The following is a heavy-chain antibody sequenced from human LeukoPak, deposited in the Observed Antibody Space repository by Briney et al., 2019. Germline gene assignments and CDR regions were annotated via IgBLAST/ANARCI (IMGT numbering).Heavy chain of an antibody. V-gene: IGHV4-59*01. D-gene: IGHD3-22*01. CDR3: ARDSPYYDSSGYPV. J-gene: IGHJ4*02. CDR1: GGSISSYY. CDR2: IYYSGST. Sequence: SETLSLTCTVSGGSISSYYWSWIRQPPGKGLEWTGYIYYSGSTNYNPSLKSRVTISVDTSKNQFSLKLSSVTAADTAVYYCARDSPYYDSSGYPVWGQGTLVTVSS.